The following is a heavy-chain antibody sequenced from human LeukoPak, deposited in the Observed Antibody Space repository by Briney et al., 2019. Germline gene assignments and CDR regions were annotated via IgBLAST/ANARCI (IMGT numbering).Heavy chain of an antibody. D-gene: IGHD3-9*01. J-gene: IGHJ4*02. V-gene: IGHV3-30-3*01. CDR1: GFTVSSSF. CDR2: ISREGGIA. Sequence: PGGSLRLSCAASGFTVSSSFMSWVRQAPGKGLEWVAVISREGGIAYHADSVKGRFTISRDNSKNTLYLQMNSLRADDTAVYYCARHFTTGSIDHWGQGNLVTVSS. CDR3: ARHFTTGSIDH.